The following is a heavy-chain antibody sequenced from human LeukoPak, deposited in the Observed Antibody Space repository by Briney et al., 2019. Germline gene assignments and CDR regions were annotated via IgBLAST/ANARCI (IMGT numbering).Heavy chain of an antibody. Sequence: SETLSLTCTVSGGSISSSSYYWGWIRQPPGKGLEWIGSIYYSGSTYYNPSLKSRVTISVDTSKNQFSLKLSSVTAADTAVYYCARDSIDDSSGSPWGQGTLVTVSS. CDR3: ARDSIDDSSGSP. J-gene: IGHJ5*02. CDR2: IYYSGST. D-gene: IGHD3-22*01. V-gene: IGHV4-39*07. CDR1: GGSISSSSYY.